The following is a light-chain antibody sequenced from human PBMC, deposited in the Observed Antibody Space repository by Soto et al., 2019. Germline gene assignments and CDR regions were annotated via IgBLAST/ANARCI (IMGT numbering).Light chain of an antibody. V-gene: IGKV3-20*01. Sequence: EIVLTQSPGTLPLSPGDSATLSCRASESVSSTYLAWYQQKPGQAPRLRIYGASSRASGIPDRFSGSGSGTDFTLTISRLEPEDFAVYYCQQYGSSPPDTFGGGTKV. CDR3: QQYGSSPPDT. CDR1: ESVSSTY. CDR2: GAS. J-gene: IGKJ4*01.